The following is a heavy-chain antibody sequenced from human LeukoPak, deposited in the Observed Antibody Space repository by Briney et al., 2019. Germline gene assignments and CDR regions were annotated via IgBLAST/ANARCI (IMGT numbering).Heavy chain of an antibody. CDR3: ARLVDIVATGDY. V-gene: IGHV4-38-2*02. Sequence: SETLSLTCTVSGYSISSGYYWSWIRQPPGKGLEWIGEINHSGSTNYNPSLKSRVTISVDTSKNQFSLKLSSVTAADTAVYYCARLVDIVATGDYWGQGTLVTVSS. J-gene: IGHJ4*02. CDR1: GYSISSGYY. D-gene: IGHD5-12*01. CDR2: INHSGST.